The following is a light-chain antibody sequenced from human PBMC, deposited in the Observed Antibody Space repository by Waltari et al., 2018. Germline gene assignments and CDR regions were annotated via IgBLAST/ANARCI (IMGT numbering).Light chain of an antibody. CDR1: SSDVGGYNY. V-gene: IGLV2-8*01. CDR3: SSYAGSNLWV. CDR2: EVS. Sequence: QSALTQPPSASGSPGQSVAISCTGTSSDVGGYNYVSWYQQHPGKAPKLIIYEVSKRPLGVPDRFSGSNSGNPASLTVSGLQADDEADYYCSSYAGSNLWVLGGGTKLTVL. J-gene: IGLJ3*02.